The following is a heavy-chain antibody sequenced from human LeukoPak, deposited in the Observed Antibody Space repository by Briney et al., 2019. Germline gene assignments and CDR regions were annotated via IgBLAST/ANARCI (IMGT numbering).Heavy chain of an antibody. V-gene: IGHV3-23*01. CDR1: GFTFSSYA. J-gene: IGHJ4*02. D-gene: IGHD1-26*01. CDR2: ISGSGGST. CDR3: AKDISGSYGTFDY. Sequence: GGSLRLSCAASGFTFSSYAMSWVRQAPGKGLEWVSAISGSGGSTYYADSVKGRFTISRDNSKNTLYLKMNSLRAEDTAVYYCAKDISGSYGTFDYWGQGTLVTVSS.